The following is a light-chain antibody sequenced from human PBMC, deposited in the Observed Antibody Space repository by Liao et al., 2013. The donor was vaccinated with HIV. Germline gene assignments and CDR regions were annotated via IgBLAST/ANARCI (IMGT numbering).Light chain of an antibody. V-gene: IGLV3-21*01. J-gene: IGLJ2*01. CDR1: NIGSKS. CDR2: YDR. Sequence: SYVLTQPPSVSVAPGKTARITCGGNNIGSKSVHWYQQKPGQAPVVVIYYDRDRPSGIPERFSGSNSGNTATLTISRVEGGDEADYYCQVWDRNSDVVFGGGTKLTVL. CDR3: QVWDRNSDVV.